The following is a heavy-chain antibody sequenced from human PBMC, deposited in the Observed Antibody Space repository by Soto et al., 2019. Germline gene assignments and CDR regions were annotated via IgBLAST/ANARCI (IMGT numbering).Heavy chain of an antibody. V-gene: IGHV4-30-4*01. CDR3: ARDNILGILYGGMDV. Sequence: SETLSLTCTVSGGSISSGDYYWSWIRQPPGKGLEWIGYSYYSGSTYYNPSLKSRVTISVDTSKNQFSLKLSSVTAADTAVYYCARDNILGILYGGMDVWGQGTTVTVSS. CDR2: SYYSGST. D-gene: IGHD3-3*01. J-gene: IGHJ6*02. CDR1: GGSISSGDYY.